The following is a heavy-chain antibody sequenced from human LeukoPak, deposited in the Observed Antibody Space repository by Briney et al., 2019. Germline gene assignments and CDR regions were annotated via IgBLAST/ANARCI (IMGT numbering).Heavy chain of an antibody. Sequence: SETLSLTCSVSGGSIGSYHWSWIRQPPGKGLEWIGYIYHSGSTYYNPSLKSRVTISVDRSKNQFSLKLSSVTAADTAVYYCAKDRLPLIRGIDYWGQGTLVTVSS. J-gene: IGHJ4*02. CDR3: AKDRLPLIRGIDY. CDR2: IYHSGST. V-gene: IGHV4-59*12. CDR1: GGSIGSYH. D-gene: IGHD3-10*01.